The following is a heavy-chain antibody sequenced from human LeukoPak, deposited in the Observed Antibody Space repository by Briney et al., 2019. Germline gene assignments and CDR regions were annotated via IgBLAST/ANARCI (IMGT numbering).Heavy chain of an antibody. CDR3: VIAAAGTYYYYGMDV. CDR2: MNPNSGNT. CDR1: GHTFTSYD. J-gene: IGHJ6*02. Sequence: GASVKVSCKASGHTFTSYDINWVRQATGQGLEWMGWMNPNSGNTGYAQKFQGRVTMTRNTSISTAYMELSSLRSEDTAVYYCVIAAAGTYYYYGMDVWGQGTTVTVSS. D-gene: IGHD6-13*01. V-gene: IGHV1-8*01.